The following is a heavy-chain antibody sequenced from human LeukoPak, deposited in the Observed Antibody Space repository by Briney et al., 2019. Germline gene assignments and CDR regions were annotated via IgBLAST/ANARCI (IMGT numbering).Heavy chain of an antibody. D-gene: IGHD3-16*01. CDR2: IYYSGNT. V-gene: IGHV4-39*01. CDR3: ARQAGDDAFDI. J-gene: IGHJ3*02. Sequence: SETLSLTCTVSGVSISSSNSYWGWIRQPPGKGLEWIGSIYYSGNTYYNASLKSQVSISIDTSKNQFSLELTSVTAADTAVYYCARQAGDDAFDIWGQGTMVTVSS. CDR1: GVSISSSNSY.